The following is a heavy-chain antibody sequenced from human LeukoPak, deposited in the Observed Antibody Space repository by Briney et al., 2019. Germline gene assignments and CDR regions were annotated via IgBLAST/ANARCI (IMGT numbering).Heavy chain of an antibody. CDR2: ISSSGSTI. D-gene: IGHD5-18*01. J-gene: IGHJ6*03. Sequence: PGGSLRLSCAASGFTFSDYYMSWIRQAPGKGLEWVSYISSSGSTIYYADSVKGRFTISRDNAKNSLYLQMNSLRAEDTAVYYCARLVSVWTAMVFYYYYYMDVWGKGTTVTVSS. V-gene: IGHV3-11*04. CDR3: ARLVSVWTAMVFYYYYYMDV. CDR1: GFTFSDYY.